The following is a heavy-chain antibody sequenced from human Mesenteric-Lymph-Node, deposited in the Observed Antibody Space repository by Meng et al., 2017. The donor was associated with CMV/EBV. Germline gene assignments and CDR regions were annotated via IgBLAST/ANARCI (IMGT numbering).Heavy chain of an antibody. CDR3: ARGYCSGGSCYSSSWFDP. CDR2: ISSSSSYI. Sequence: GESLKISCAASGFTFSSYSMNWVRQAPGKGLEWVSSISSSSSYIYYADSVKGRFTISRDNAKNTLYLQMNSLRAEDTAVYYCARGYCSGGSCYSSSWFDPWGQGTLVTVSS. V-gene: IGHV3-21*01. D-gene: IGHD2-15*01. CDR1: GFTFSSYS. J-gene: IGHJ5*02.